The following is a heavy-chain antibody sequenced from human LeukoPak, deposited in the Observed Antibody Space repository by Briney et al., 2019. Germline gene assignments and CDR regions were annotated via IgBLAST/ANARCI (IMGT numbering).Heavy chain of an antibody. CDR1: GFTFSNYG. Sequence: GGSLRLSCEASGFTFSNYGMNWVRQAPGKGLEWVSFTDTSGNYIYYGDSVKGRFTISRDNARNLLFLQMNGLRAEHTAVYYCARGRSITLLRGVAMSDGFDIWGQGAMVAVSS. D-gene: IGHD3-10*01. V-gene: IGHV3-21*06. J-gene: IGHJ3*02. CDR2: TDTSGNYI. CDR3: ARGRSITLLRGVAMSDGFDI.